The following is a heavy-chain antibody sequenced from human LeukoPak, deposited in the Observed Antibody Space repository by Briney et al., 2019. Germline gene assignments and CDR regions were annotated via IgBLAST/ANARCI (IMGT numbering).Heavy chain of an antibody. CDR1: GGSISSGGYY. Sequence: SETLSLTCTVSGGSISSGGYYWSWIRQHPGKGLEWIGYIYYSGSTNYNPSLKSRVTISVDTSKNQFSLKLSSVTAADTAVYYCARYDFWSGYPPLRNNWFDPWGQGTLVTVSS. CDR2: IYYSGST. J-gene: IGHJ5*02. D-gene: IGHD3-3*01. V-gene: IGHV4-61*08. CDR3: ARYDFWSGYPPLRNNWFDP.